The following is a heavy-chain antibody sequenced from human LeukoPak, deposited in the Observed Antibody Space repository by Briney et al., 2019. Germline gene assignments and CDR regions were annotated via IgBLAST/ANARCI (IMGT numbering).Heavy chain of an antibody. Sequence: PGGSLRLSCAASGFTFSGYAMTWVRQAPGRGLEWVSALSGSGVTTYYADSVKGRFTISRDNSKNTLYLQMNSLRAEDTAVYYCARGVTLPYYFDYWGQGTLVTVSS. CDR3: ARGVTLPYYFDY. CDR2: LSGSGVTT. V-gene: IGHV3-23*01. D-gene: IGHD3-3*01. CDR1: GFTFSGYA. J-gene: IGHJ4*02.